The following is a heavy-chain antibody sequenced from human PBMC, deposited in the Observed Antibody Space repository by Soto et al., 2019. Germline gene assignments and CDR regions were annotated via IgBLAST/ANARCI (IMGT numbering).Heavy chain of an antibody. CDR3: AHSQLVRGVKGYYYAMDV. CDR1: GFSLSTSGVG. Sequence: SGPTLVNPTQTLTLTCTFSGFSLSTSGVGVGWIRQPPGKALEWLALIYWDDDKRYSPSLKSRLTITKDTSKNQVVLTMTNMDPVDTATYYCAHSQLVRGVKGYYYAMDVWGQGTTVTVSS. V-gene: IGHV2-5*02. D-gene: IGHD3-10*01. CDR2: IYWDDDK. J-gene: IGHJ6*02.